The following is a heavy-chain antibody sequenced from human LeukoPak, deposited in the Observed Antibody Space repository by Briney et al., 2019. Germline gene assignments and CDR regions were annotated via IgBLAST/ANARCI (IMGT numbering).Heavy chain of an antibody. CDR3: ASGPSGYVVGNV. Sequence: GGSLRLSCAASGLTVSSNYMSWVRQAPGKGLEWVSVIYSGGSTYHADSVKGRFSISRDNSKNTLFLQMNSLRAEDTVVYYCASGPSGYVVGNVWGQGTTVTVSS. CDR1: GLTVSSNY. V-gene: IGHV3-66*01. D-gene: IGHD5-12*01. CDR2: IYSGGST. J-gene: IGHJ6*02.